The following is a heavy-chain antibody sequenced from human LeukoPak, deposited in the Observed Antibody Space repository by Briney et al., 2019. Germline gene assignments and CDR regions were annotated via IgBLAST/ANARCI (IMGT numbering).Heavy chain of an antibody. D-gene: IGHD2-15*01. V-gene: IGHV3-21*01. CDR3: ARAGDCSGGSCYSDDY. CDR2: ISSSSSYI. Sequence: GGSLRLSCAASGFTFSSYSMYWVRQAPGKGLEWVSSISSSSSYIYYADSVKGRFTISRDNAKNSLYLQMNSLRAEDTAVYYCARAGDCSGGSCYSDDYWGQGTLVTVSS. J-gene: IGHJ4*02. CDR1: GFTFSSYS.